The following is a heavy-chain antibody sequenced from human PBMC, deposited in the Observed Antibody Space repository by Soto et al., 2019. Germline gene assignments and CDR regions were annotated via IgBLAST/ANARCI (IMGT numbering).Heavy chain of an antibody. CDR3: ARRHYYDSSGYYLSWFDP. CDR1: GGSISSGGYY. D-gene: IGHD3-22*01. CDR2: IYYSGST. Sequence: TLSLTCTVFGGSISSGGYYWSWIRQHPGKGLEWIGYIYYSGSTYYNPSLKSRVTISVDTSKNQFSLKLSSVTAADTAVYYCARRHYYDSSGYYLSWFDPWGQGTLVTVSS. V-gene: IGHV4-31*03. J-gene: IGHJ5*02.